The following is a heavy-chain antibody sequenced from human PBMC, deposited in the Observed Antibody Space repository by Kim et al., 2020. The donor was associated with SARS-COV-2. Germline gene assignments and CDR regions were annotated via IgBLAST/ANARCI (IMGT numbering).Heavy chain of an antibody. CDR3: ARHGIIAVALYFDY. Sequence: TPPLKSRVPISVDTSKNQFSLKLSSVTAADTAVYYCARHGIIAVALYFDYWGQGTLVTVSS. V-gene: IGHV4-59*08. J-gene: IGHJ4*02. D-gene: IGHD6-19*01.